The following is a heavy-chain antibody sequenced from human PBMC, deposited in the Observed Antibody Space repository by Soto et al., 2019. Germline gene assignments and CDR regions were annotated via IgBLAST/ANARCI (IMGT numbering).Heavy chain of an antibody. CDR2: ISYDGSNK. CDR3: ARDKREQWLSTFDY. D-gene: IGHD6-19*01. V-gene: IGHV3-30-3*01. Sequence: QVQLVESGGGVVQPGRSLRLSCAASGFTFSSYAMHWVRQAPGKGLEWVVVISYDGSNKYYADSVKGRFTISRDNSKNTLYLQMNSLRAEDTAVYYCARDKREQWLSTFDYWCQGTLVTFSS. J-gene: IGHJ4*02. CDR1: GFTFSSYA.